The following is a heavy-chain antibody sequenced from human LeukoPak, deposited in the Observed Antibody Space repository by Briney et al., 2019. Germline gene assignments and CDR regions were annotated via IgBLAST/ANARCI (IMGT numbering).Heavy chain of an antibody. CDR1: GFTFSSYA. D-gene: IGHD3-10*01. CDR3: AKDQRFGDLDDY. V-gene: IGHV3-23*01. Sequence: GRSLRLSCAASGFTFSSYAMHWVRQAPGKGLEWVSAISGSGGSTYYADSVKGRFTISRDNSKNTLYLQMNSLRAEDTAVYYCAKDQRFGDLDDYRGQGTLVTVSS. J-gene: IGHJ4*02. CDR2: ISGSGGST.